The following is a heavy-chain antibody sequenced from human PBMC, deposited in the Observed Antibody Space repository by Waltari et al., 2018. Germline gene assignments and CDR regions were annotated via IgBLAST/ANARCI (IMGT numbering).Heavy chain of an antibody. J-gene: IGHJ4*02. CDR1: GGSISSSSYY. CDR2: IYYSGST. D-gene: IGHD1-26*01. Sequence: QLQLQESGPGLVKPSETLSLTYTVSGGSISSSSYYWGWIRQPPGKGLEWIGSIYYSGSTYYNPSLKSRVTISVDTSKNQFSLKLSSVTDADTAVYYCARGGAHHLGATDWGQGTLVTVSS. CDR3: ARGGAHHLGATD. V-gene: IGHV4-39*07.